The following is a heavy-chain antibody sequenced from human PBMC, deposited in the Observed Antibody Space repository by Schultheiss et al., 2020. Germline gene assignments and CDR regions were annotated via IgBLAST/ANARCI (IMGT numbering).Heavy chain of an antibody. J-gene: IGHJ6*02. CDR3: AIPGSYDYYYYGMDV. CDR1: GGSISSSNW. Sequence: SQPLSLTCTVSGGSISSSNWWSWVRQHPGKGLEWIGEINHSGSANYNPSLKSRVTISVDTSKNQFSLKLSSVTAADTAVYYCAIPGSYDYYYYGMDVWGQGTTVTVAS. CDR2: INHSGSA. V-gene: IGHV4-4*02.